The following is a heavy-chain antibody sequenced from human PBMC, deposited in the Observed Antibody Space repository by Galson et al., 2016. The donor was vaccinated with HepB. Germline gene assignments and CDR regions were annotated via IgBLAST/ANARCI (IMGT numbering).Heavy chain of an antibody. CDR2: ISAYNGNT. V-gene: IGHV1-18*01. CDR3: ARRALVAAANWFDP. CDR1: GYTFSDYG. J-gene: IGHJ5*02. D-gene: IGHD2-15*01. Sequence: SVKVSCKASGYTFSDYGVSWVRQAPGQGLEWMGWISAYNGNTNYAQKLQGRVTMTTDTSTTTAYMELRSPRSDETAVYYCARRALVAAANWFDPWGQGTLVTVSS.